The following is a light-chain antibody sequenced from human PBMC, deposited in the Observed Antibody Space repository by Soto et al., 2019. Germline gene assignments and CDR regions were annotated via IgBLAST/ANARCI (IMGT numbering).Light chain of an antibody. J-gene: IGKJ1*01. CDR2: DAS. CDR1: QSISSW. CDR3: QQYSSYSRT. Sequence: DLQMTQSPSTLSASVGDRVTITCRASQSISSWLAWYQQKPGKAPKVLIYDASSLESGVPSRFSGSGSGTEFTLTISSLQPDDFATYFCQQYSSYSRTFGQGTKVDIK. V-gene: IGKV1-5*01.